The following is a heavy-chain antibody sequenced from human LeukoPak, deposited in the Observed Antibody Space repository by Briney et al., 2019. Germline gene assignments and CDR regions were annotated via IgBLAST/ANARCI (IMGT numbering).Heavy chain of an antibody. D-gene: IGHD1-7*01. CDR1: GYTLTELS. V-gene: IGHV1-24*01. CDR3: ATGGGDNWNYGSYFDY. J-gene: IGHJ4*02. Sequence: ASVKVSCKVSGYTLTELSMHWVRQAPGKGLEWMGGFDPEDGETIYAQKFQGRVTMTEDTSTDTAYMELSSLRSEDTAVYYCATGGGDNWNYGSYFDYWGQGTLVTVSS. CDR2: FDPEDGET.